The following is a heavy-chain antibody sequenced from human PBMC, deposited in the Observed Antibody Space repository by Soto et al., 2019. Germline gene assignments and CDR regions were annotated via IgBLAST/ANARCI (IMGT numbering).Heavy chain of an antibody. D-gene: IGHD3-22*01. V-gene: IGHV3-30-3*01. Sequence: QVQLVESGGGVVQPGRSLRLSCAASGFTFSSYAMHWVRQAPGKGLEWVAVISYEGSNKYYADSVKGRFTISRDNSKNTLYLQMNSLRAEDTAVYYCARDPNPDTYYYDSSGYYGLDYWGQGTLVTVSS. CDR1: GFTFSSYA. CDR2: ISYEGSNK. CDR3: ARDPNPDTYYYDSSGYYGLDY. J-gene: IGHJ4*02.